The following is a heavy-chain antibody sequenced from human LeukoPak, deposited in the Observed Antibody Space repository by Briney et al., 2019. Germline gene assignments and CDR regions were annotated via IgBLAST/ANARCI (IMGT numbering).Heavy chain of an antibody. CDR3: ARGPSPYSSSWYFDY. Sequence: SETLSLTCTVSGGSISSYYWSWIRQPPGKGLEWIGYIYYSGSTDYNPSLKSRVTISVDTSKNQFSLKLSSVTAADTAVYYCARGPSPYSSSWYFDYWGQGTLVTVSS. CDR2: IYYSGST. D-gene: IGHD6-13*01. J-gene: IGHJ4*02. V-gene: IGHV4-59*01. CDR1: GGSISSYY.